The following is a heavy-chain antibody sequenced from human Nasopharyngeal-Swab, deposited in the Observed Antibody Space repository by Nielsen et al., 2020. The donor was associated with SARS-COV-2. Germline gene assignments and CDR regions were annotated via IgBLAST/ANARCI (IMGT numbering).Heavy chain of an antibody. V-gene: IGHV3-21*01. D-gene: IGHD3-10*01. CDR3: ARDPGRWVRGVYY. CDR2: ISSSSSYI. CDR1: GFTFSSYS. Sequence: GESLQISCAASGFTFSSYSMNWVRQAPGKGLEWVSSISSSSSYIYYADSVKGRFTISRDNAKNSLYLQMNSLRAEDTAVYYCARDPGRWVRGVYYWGQGTRVTVSS. J-gene: IGHJ4*02.